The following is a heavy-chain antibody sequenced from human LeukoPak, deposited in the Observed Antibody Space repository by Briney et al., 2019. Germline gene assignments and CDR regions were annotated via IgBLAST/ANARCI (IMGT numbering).Heavy chain of an antibody. D-gene: IGHD6-13*01. CDR1: GFTFSSYA. J-gene: IGHJ5*02. V-gene: IGHV3-23*01. CDR2: ISGSGATI. CDR3: ARGIASGIDFFDP. Sequence: GGSLRLSCAASGFTFSSYAMRWVRQAPGKGLEWISAISGSGATIYYADSVKGRFTISRDNAKNSLYVQMNSLRAEDMAVYYCARGIASGIDFFDPWGQGTLVTVSS.